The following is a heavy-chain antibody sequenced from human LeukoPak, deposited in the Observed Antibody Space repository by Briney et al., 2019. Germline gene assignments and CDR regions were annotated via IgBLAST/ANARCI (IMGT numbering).Heavy chain of an antibody. V-gene: IGHV3-48*04. CDR3: ARDLLLWFGEPEGPFDY. Sequence: GGSLRLSCAASGFTFSSYSMNWVRQAPGKGLEWVSYISSSSSTIYYADSVKGRFTISRDNAKNSLYLQMNSLRAEDTAVYYCARDLLLWFGEPEGPFDYWGQGTLVTVSS. CDR1: GFTFSSYS. D-gene: IGHD3-10*01. J-gene: IGHJ4*02. CDR2: ISSSSSTI.